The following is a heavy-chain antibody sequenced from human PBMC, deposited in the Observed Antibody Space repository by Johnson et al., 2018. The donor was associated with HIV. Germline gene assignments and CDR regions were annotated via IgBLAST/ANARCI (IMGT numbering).Heavy chain of an antibody. CDR3: TTAIVSDAFDI. CDR1: GFTFSNVW. Sequence: VQLVESGGGLLKPGGSLRLSCAASGFTFSNVWMSWVRQAPGKGLEWVGRIKRKIEAEATDYAAPVKGRFTISRDDSKNTLFLQMSSLKTDDTAVYYCTTAIVSDAFDIWGQGTMVTVSS. CDR2: IKRKIEAEAT. J-gene: IGHJ3*02. D-gene: IGHD3-16*02. V-gene: IGHV3-15*01.